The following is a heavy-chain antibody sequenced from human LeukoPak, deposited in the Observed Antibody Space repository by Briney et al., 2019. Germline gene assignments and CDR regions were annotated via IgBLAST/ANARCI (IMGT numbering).Heavy chain of an antibody. D-gene: IGHD3-3*01. CDR1: GFTFSSYA. J-gene: IGHJ4*02. CDR3: ARDVYDFWSGQGAFDY. Sequence: SGGSLRLSCAASGFTFSSYAMHWVRQAPGKGLEWVAVISYDGSNKYYADSVKGRFTISRDNSKNTLYLQMNSLRAEDTAVYYCARDVYDFWSGQGAFDYWGQGTLVTVSS. V-gene: IGHV3-30-3*01. CDR2: ISYDGSNK.